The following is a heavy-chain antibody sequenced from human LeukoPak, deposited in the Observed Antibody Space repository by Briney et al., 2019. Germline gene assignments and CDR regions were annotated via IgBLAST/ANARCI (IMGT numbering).Heavy chain of an antibody. D-gene: IGHD6-13*01. CDR3: ITDAATIAAAGTGPY. CDR2: IKSKTDGETT. J-gene: IGHJ4*02. V-gene: IGHV3-15*01. Sequence: GGSLRLSCAASGFTFSNAWMNWARQAPGKGLEWVGLIKSKTDGETTDYAAPVKGRFTVSRDDSKNTLYLQMNSLKTEDTAVYYCITDAATIAAAGTGPYWGQGTLVTVSS. CDR1: GFTFSNAW.